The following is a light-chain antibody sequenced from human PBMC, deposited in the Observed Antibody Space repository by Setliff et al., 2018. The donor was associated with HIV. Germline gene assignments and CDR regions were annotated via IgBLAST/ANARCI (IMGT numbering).Light chain of an antibody. CDR2: DAT. CDR1: SRDIGYYSY. J-gene: IGLJ1*01. V-gene: IGLV2-11*01. CDR3: CSYAGGSYV. Sequence: QSALTQPRSVSGSPGQSVTISCTGTSRDIGYYSYVSWFQQHPDKAPKLMLYDATKRSSGVPDLFSGSRSGNTASLTISGLQAEDEADYFCCSYAGGSYVFGSGTKVTVL.